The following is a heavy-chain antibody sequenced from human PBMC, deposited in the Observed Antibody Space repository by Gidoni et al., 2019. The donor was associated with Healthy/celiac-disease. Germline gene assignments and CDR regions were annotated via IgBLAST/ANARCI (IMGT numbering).Heavy chain of an antibody. CDR2: VSGSGGST. CDR3: ANRGGSDAFDI. V-gene: IGHV3-23*01. Sequence: RLSCAASGFTFSSYAMSWVRQAPGKGLEWVSAVSGSGGSTYYAASVKGRFTISRDNSKNTRYLQVNSLRAEDTAVYYCANRGGSDAFDIWGQGTMVTVSS. D-gene: IGHD3-10*01. CDR1: GFTFSSYA. J-gene: IGHJ3*02.